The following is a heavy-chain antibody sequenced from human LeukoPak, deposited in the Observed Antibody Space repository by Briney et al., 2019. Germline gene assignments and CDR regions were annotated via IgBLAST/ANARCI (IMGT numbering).Heavy chain of an antibody. CDR2: ISSSGSTI. J-gene: IGHJ5*02. V-gene: IGHV3-11*01. D-gene: IGHD6-19*01. Sequence: PGGSLRLSCAASGFTFSDYYMSWIRQAPGKGLEWVSYISSSGSTIYYADSVKGRFTISRDNAKNSLYLQMNSLRAEDTAVYYCARSTVAVPYNWFDPWGQGTLVTVSS. CDR1: GFTFSDYY. CDR3: ARSTVAVPYNWFDP.